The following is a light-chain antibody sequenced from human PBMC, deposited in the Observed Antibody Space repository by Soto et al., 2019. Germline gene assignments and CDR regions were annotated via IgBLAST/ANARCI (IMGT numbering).Light chain of an antibody. CDR2: DAS. V-gene: IGKV3-11*01. J-gene: IGKJ5*01. CDR1: QSISSY. Sequence: EIVLTQSPGTLSLSPGERATLSCRASQSISSYLAWYQQKPGQAPRLLIYDASNRATGIPARFSGSGSGTDFTLTISSLEPEDFALYYCQQRSNWPITFGQGTRLDIK. CDR3: QQRSNWPIT.